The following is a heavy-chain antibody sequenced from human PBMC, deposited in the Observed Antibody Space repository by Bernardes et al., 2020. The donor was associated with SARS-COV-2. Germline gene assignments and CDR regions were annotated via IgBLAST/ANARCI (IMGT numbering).Heavy chain of an antibody. CDR1: GGSIRSSY. D-gene: IGHD2-21*02. V-gene: IGHV4-59*08. J-gene: IGHJ2*01. Sequence: SETLSLTCTVSGGSIRSSYWSWIRQPPGKGLEWIGYIYYSGSTNYNPSLKSRVTISVDTSKNQFSLKLSSVTAADTAVYYCARLARRHIVVVTASYWYFDLWGRGTLVTVSS. CDR2: IYYSGST. CDR3: ARLARRHIVVVTASYWYFDL.